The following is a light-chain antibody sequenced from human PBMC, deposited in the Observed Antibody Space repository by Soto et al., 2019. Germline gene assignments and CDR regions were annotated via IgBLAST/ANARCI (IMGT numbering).Light chain of an antibody. Sequence: QSVLTQPPSVSAAPGQKVTISCSGSSTHIGCNYVSWYQQLQGTAPKLVIYDSDRRPSGISDRFSGSKSGTSATLDITGLQTGDEADYYCGAWDGSLSVVLFGGGTKLTVL. CDR2: DSD. J-gene: IGLJ2*01. CDR1: STHIGCNY. CDR3: GAWDGSLSVVL. V-gene: IGLV1-51*01.